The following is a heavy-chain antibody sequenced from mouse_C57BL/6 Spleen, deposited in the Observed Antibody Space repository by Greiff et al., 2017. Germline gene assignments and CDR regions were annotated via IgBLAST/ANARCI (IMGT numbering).Heavy chain of an antibody. V-gene: IGHV1-15*01. J-gene: IGHJ3*01. D-gene: IGHD6-1*01. Sequence: VQLQQSGAELVRPGASVTLSCKASGYTFTDYEMHWVKQTPVHGLEWIGAIDPETGGTAYNQKFKGKAILTADKSSSTAYMELRSLTSEDSAVYYCTRSAAGPTWGQGTLVTVSA. CDR1: GYTFTDYE. CDR3: TRSAAGPT. CDR2: IDPETGGT.